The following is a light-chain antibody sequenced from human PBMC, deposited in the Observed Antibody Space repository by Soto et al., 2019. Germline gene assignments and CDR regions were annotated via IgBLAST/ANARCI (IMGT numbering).Light chain of an antibody. CDR2: AAS. CDR3: QKYTNVPT. Sequence: DIQMTQSPSSLSASVGDRVTITCRASQGISNYLAWYQQIPGKVPKLLISAASTLQSGVPSRFSGSGSGTDFTLTIRRVQPEAVAYYYCQKYTNVPTFGGGTKVEIK. J-gene: IGKJ4*01. V-gene: IGKV1-27*01. CDR1: QGISNY.